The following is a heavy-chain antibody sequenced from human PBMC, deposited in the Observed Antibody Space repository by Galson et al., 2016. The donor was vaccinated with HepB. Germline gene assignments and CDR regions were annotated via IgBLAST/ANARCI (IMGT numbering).Heavy chain of an antibody. J-gene: IGHJ5*01. Sequence: SETLSLTCAVSGASVSNSNYYWGWIRQSPGQGLQWIATIYYNARTYYNPSLRSRVTVSLGTSKNQFSLNLTSVAAADTAIYYCARRRAVTASTWFDSWGQGALVTVSS. CDR1: GASVSNSNYY. D-gene: IGHD2-21*02. CDR2: IYYNART. CDR3: ARRRAVTASTWFDS. V-gene: IGHV4-39*01.